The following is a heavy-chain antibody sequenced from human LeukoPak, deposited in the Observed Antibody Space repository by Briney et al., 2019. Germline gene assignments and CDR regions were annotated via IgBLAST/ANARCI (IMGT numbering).Heavy chain of an antibody. V-gene: IGHV3-30*02. D-gene: IGHD1-26*01. CDR3: ARDKVVGPTQFDY. J-gene: IGHJ4*02. CDR2: IRYDGSNK. CDR1: GFTFSSYG. Sequence: GGSLRLSCAASGFTFSSYGMHWVRQSPGKGLEWVAFIRYDGSNKYYADSVKGRFTISRDNSKNTLYLQMNSLRAEDTAVYYCARDKVVGPTQFDYWGQGALVTVSS.